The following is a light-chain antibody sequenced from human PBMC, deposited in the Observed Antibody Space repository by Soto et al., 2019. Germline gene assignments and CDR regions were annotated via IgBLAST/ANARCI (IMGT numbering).Light chain of an antibody. CDR2: DVS. Sequence: QSALTQPASVSGSPGQSITISCTGTSSDVGNYNYVSWYQQHPGKAPKLMIYDVSNRPSGVSNRFSGSQSGNTASLTISGLEAEDEAAYYCSSYTSSSTAVFGGGTKLTVL. V-gene: IGLV2-14*01. J-gene: IGLJ2*01. CDR1: SSDVGNYNY. CDR3: SSYTSSSTAV.